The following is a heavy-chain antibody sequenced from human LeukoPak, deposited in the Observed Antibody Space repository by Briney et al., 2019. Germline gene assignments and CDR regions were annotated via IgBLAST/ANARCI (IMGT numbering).Heavy chain of an antibody. V-gene: IGHV3-21*01. D-gene: IGHD3-22*01. J-gene: IGHJ4*02. CDR2: ITSTSSYI. CDR3: ARDPYYYDSSGYYYNRGGFDY. CDR1: GFSFSNYN. Sequence: PGGSLRLSCAASGFSFSNYNMNWVRQAPGKGLEWVSSITSTSSYIYYADSVKGRFTISRDNAKNTLYLQMNSLRAEDTAVYYCARDPYYYDSSGYYYNRGGFDYWGQGTLVTVSS.